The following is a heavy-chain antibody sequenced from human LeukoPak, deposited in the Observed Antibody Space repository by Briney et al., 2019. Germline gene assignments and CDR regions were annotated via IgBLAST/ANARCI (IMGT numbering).Heavy chain of an antibody. J-gene: IGHJ3*02. Sequence: SETLSLTCTVSGGSISSGGYYWSWIRQPPGKGLEWIGYIYHSGSTYYNPSLKSRVTISVDTSKNQFSLKLSSVTAADTAVYYCARAGRKVGAFDIWGQGTMVTVSS. CDR1: GGSISSGGYY. V-gene: IGHV4-30-2*01. CDR3: ARAGRKVGAFDI. D-gene: IGHD1-26*01. CDR2: IYHSGST.